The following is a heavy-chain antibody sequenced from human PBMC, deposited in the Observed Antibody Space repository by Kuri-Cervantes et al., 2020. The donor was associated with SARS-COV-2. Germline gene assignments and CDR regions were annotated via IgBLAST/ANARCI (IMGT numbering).Heavy chain of an antibody. CDR1: GGSISSSNW. J-gene: IGHJ4*02. Sequence: SETLSLTCAVSGGSISSSNWWSWVRQPPGKGLEWIGEIYHSGSTNYNPSLKSRVTISVDKSKNQFSLKLSSVTAADTAVYYCARLWLSWSGWAEDYWGQGTLVTVSS. CDR3: ARLWLSWSGWAEDY. CDR2: IYHSGST. V-gene: IGHV4-4*02. D-gene: IGHD2-21*01.